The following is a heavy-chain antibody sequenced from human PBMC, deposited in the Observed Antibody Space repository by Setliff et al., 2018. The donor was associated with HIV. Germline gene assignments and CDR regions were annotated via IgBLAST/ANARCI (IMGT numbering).Heavy chain of an antibody. V-gene: IGHV1-2*06. J-gene: IGHJ4*02. Sequence: ASVKVSCKASGYTFTGYYIHWVRQAPGQGLEWMGRINPNSRGTNYAQKFQGRVTMTMDTSISTAYMELSSLRSDDTAVYYCARGVHTTPYYFDYWGQGTMVTVSS. CDR2: INPNSRGT. CDR1: GYTFTGYY. D-gene: IGHD1-1*01. CDR3: ARGVHTTPYYFDY.